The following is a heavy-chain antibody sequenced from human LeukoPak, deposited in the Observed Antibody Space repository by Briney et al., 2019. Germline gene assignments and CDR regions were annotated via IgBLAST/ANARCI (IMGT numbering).Heavy chain of an antibody. CDR2: INYSGST. D-gene: IGHD3-22*01. CDR1: NGSISPYY. CDR3: ARARVSDTSGPYFGYFYDMDV. J-gene: IGHJ6*03. Sequence: SETLSLTCTVSNGSISPYYWTWIRQPPGKGLEYIGYINYSGSTKYNPSLKSRLTISVGTSKNQFFLELSSATAADTAVYYCARARVSDTSGPYFGYFYDMDVWGKGTTVIVSS. V-gene: IGHV4-59*01.